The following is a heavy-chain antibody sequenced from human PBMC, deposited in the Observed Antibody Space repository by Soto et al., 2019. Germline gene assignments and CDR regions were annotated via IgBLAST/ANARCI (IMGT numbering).Heavy chain of an antibody. V-gene: IGHV1-69*13. Sequence: SVNVSCKASGGTFSSYAISWVRQAPGQGLEWMGGIIPIFGTANYAQKFQGRVTITADESTSTAYMELSSLRSEDTAVYYCARLTSRRYFDWLPSDVWGQGTTVTVS. CDR1: GGTFSSYA. J-gene: IGHJ6*02. D-gene: IGHD3-9*01. CDR3: ARLTSRRYFDWLPSDV. CDR2: IIPIFGTA.